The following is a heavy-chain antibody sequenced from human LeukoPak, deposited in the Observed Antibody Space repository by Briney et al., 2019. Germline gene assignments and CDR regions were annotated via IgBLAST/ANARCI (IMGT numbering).Heavy chain of an antibody. CDR2: IYYSGST. CDR1: GGSISSYY. Sequence: PSETLSLTCTVSGGSISSYYWSWIRQPPGKGLEWIGYIYYSGSTNYNPSLKSRVTISVDTSKNQFSLKLSSVTAADTAVYYCARVGSSGSYSLIDYWGQGTLVTVSS. J-gene: IGHJ4*02. D-gene: IGHD1-26*01. CDR3: ARVGSSGSYSLIDY. V-gene: IGHV4-59*01.